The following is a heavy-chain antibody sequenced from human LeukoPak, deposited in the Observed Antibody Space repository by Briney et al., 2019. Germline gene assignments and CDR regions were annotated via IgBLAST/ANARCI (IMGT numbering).Heavy chain of an antibody. CDR3: ARQREMTTIFSALGY. D-gene: IGHD5-24*01. CDR2: ISSSSSYI. Sequence: GGSLRLSCAASGFTFSSYSMNWVRQAPGKGLEWVSSISSSSSYIYYADSVKGRFTISRDNAKNSLYLQMNSLRAEDTAVYYCARQREMTTIFSALGYWGQGTLVTVSS. J-gene: IGHJ4*02. V-gene: IGHV3-21*04. CDR1: GFTFSSYS.